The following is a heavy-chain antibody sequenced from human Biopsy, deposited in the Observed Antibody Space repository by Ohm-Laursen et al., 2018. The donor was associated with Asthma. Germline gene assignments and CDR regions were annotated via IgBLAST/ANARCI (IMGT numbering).Heavy chain of an antibody. J-gene: IGHJ6*02. CDR2: IYYSGTT. CDR3: VRGSSSWHHGPFHYYYGLDV. CDR1: SGSGGYMRSGNYY. V-gene: IGHV4-39*01. D-gene: IGHD6-13*01. Sequence: GTLSLTCSLSSGSGGYMRSGNYYWGWIRQPPGKGLEWIGSIYYSGTTYYNPSLESRVTVPADTSKNQFSLKLTSVTASDTAVYYCVRGSSSWHHGPFHYYYGLDVWGQGTTATVSS.